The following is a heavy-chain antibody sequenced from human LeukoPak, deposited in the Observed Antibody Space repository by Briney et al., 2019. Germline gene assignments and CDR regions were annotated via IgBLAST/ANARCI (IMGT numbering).Heavy chain of an antibody. J-gene: IGHJ3*02. CDR3: ARLDYGDYVFAFDI. CDR2: IYYSGST. D-gene: IGHD4-17*01. CDR1: GGSISSYY. V-gene: IGHV4-59*01. Sequence: PSETLSLTCTVSGGSISSYYWSWIRQPPGKGLEWIGYIYYSGSTNYNPSLKSRVTISVDTSKNQFSLKLSSVTAADTAVYYCARLDYGDYVFAFDIWGQGTMVTVSS.